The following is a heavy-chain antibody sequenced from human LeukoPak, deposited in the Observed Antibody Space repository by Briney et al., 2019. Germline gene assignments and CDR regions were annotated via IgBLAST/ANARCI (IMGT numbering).Heavy chain of an antibody. CDR2: ISWNSGTI. V-gene: IGHV3-9*01. D-gene: IGHD3-9*01. CDR1: GFTFDDNA. Sequence: GGSLRLSCAASGFTFDDNAMHWVRQAPGKGLEWVSGISWNSGTIGYAGSVKGRFTISRDNAKNSLYLQMNSLRAEDTAVYYCARAAYYDILTGYYIPEWEYYYFDYWGQGTLVTVSS. CDR3: ARAAYYDILTGYYIPEWEYYYFDY. J-gene: IGHJ4*02.